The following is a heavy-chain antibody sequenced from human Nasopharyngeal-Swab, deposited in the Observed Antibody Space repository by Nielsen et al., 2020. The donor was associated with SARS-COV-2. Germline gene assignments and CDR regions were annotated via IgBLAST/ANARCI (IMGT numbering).Heavy chain of an antibody. CDR3: ARDTDDYDILTGPEFGMDV. J-gene: IGHJ6*02. D-gene: IGHD3-9*01. CDR1: GGSISSGDYY. CDR2: IYYSGST. V-gene: IGHV4-30-4*01. Sequence: SETLSLTCTVSGGSISSGDYYWSWIRQPPGKGLEWIGYIYYSGSTYYNPSLKSRVTISVDTSKNQFSLKLSSVTAADTAVYYCARDTDDYDILTGPEFGMDVWGQGTTVTVSS.